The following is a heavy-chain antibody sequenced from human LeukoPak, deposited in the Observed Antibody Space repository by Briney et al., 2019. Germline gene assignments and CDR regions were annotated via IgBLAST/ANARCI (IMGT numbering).Heavy chain of an antibody. CDR1: GGSISNYY. Sequence: SETLSLTCTVSGGSISNYYWSWIRQPAGKGLEWIGRIYSSGSTNYNPSLKSRVTISVDTSKNQFSLKLSSVTAADTAVYYCARTYCSSTSCYLSPPAYYFDYWGQGTLVTVSS. V-gene: IGHV4-4*07. CDR3: ARTYCSSTSCYLSPPAYYFDY. J-gene: IGHJ4*02. D-gene: IGHD2-2*01. CDR2: IYSSGST.